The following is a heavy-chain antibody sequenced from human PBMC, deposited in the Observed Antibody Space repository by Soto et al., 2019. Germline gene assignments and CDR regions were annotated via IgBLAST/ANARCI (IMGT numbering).Heavy chain of an antibody. D-gene: IGHD4-17*01. V-gene: IGHV3-11*01. CDR2: ISSSGSTI. J-gene: IGHJ6*02. CDR1: GFTFSDYY. CDR3: ARGSYGDYINNFYYYSTVVGPYGMDV. Sequence: GGSLRLSCAASGFTFSDYYMSWIRQAPGKGLEWVSYISSSGSTIYYADSVKGRFTISRDNAKNSLYLQMNSLRAEDTAVYYCARGSYGDYINNFYYYSTVVGPYGMDVWGQGTTVTSP.